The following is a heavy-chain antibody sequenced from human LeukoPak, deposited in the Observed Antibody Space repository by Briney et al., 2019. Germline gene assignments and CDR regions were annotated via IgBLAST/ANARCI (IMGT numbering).Heavy chain of an antibody. CDR2: IISSSTYI. D-gene: IGHD5-18*01. CDR3: AREGAYSHGSLVDY. V-gene: IGHV3-21*01. CDR1: GFTFSIYT. Sequence: GGSLRLSCTASGFTFSIYTMTWVRQAPGKGLEWVSSIISSSTYIYYADSVKGRFTISRDNAKNSLYLQMNSLRAEDTAVYYCAREGAYSHGSLVDYWGQGTLLTVSS. J-gene: IGHJ4*02.